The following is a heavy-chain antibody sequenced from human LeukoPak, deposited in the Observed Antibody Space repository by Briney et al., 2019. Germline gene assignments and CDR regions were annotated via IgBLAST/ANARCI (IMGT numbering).Heavy chain of an antibody. J-gene: IGHJ6*02. Sequence: PSETLSLTCTVSGGSISSGDYYWSWIRQPPGKGLEWIGYIYYSGSTYYNPSLKSRVTISVDTSKNQFSLKLSSVTAADTAVYYCASENVDTAMKLDYYYGMDVWGQGTTVTVSS. CDR1: GGSISSGDYY. CDR2: IYYSGST. V-gene: IGHV4-30-4*01. CDR3: ASENVDTAMKLDYYYGMDV. D-gene: IGHD5-18*01.